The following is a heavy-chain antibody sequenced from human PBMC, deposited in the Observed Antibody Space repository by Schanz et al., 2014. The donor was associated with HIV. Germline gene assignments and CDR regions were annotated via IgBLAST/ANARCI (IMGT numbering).Heavy chain of an antibody. J-gene: IGHJ6*02. CDR3: ATGSGEAAVGTSFYYGMDV. CDR1: GYFFTGQH. CDR2: INPNSGGT. D-gene: IGHD6-13*01. Sequence: QVQLVQSGAEVKKPGASVKVSCKASGYFFTGQHMHWVRQAPGHGLEWMGWINPNSGGTDYAQRFQGRVTVTRDTSLNTAYMEMNSLTSDDTAVYYCATGSGEAAVGTSFYYGMDVWGQGTTITVSS. V-gene: IGHV1-2*02.